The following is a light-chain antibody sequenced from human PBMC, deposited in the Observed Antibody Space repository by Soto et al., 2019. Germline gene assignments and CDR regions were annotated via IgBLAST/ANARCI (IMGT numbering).Light chain of an antibody. J-gene: IGLJ3*02. CDR1: SSNIGAGYD. CDR3: QSYDSSLSGCV. CDR2: GNS. V-gene: IGLV1-40*01. Sequence: QSALTQPPSVSGAPGQRVTISCTGSSSNIGAGYDVHWYQQLPGTAPKLLISGNSNRPSGVPDRFSGSKSGTSASLAITGLLAADAADYYHQSYDSSLSGCVFGGGTKLTVL.